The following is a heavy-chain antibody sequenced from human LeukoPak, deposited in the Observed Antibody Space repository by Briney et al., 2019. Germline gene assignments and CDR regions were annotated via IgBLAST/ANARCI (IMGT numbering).Heavy chain of an antibody. V-gene: IGHV3-30*03. CDR1: GVTFSSYG. Sequence: GRSLRLSCAASGVTFSSYGMHWVRQAPGKGLEWVALISSDGNDKLYGDSVKGRFTLSRDDSKSTLYLQMNSLRAEDTAVYYCTTKVIRGNSGDDYDDWGQGTLVTVSS. J-gene: IGHJ4*02. D-gene: IGHD5-12*01. CDR3: TTKVIRGNSGDDYDD. CDR2: ISSDGNDK.